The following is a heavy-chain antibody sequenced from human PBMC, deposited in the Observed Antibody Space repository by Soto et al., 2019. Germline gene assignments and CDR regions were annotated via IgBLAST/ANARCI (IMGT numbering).Heavy chain of an antibody. D-gene: IGHD1-26*01. J-gene: IGHJ4*02. Sequence: EVQLLESGGGLVQPGGSLRLSCAASGFTFSSYAMSWVRQAPGKGLEWVSAISGSGGSTYYADSVKGRFTISRDNSKTTLCLQMMCLSSEDTAVSYCAKDGRASYDSRGYFDYWGQGTLLAVS. CDR3: AKDGRASYDSRGYFDY. CDR1: GFTFSSYA. CDR2: ISGSGGST. V-gene: IGHV3-23*01.